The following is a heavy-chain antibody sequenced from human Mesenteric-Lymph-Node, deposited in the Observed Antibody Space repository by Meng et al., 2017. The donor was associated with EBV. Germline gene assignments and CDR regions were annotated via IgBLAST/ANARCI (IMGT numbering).Heavy chain of an antibody. CDR3: AIHTAYCSGGGCYSFDS. V-gene: IGHV1-69*06. CDR1: GGTFTDLA. CDR2: IIPIFDTG. J-gene: IGHJ4*02. D-gene: IGHD2-15*01. Sequence: QVQVVQSGPEVTKPGSSVKVSCTASGGTFTDLAFSWVRQAPGQGLEWMGGIIPIFDTGNYAQKFQGRVTITADRSTSTTYMKLSSLKSEDTAIYYCAIHTAYCSGGGCYSFDSWGQGTLVTVSS.